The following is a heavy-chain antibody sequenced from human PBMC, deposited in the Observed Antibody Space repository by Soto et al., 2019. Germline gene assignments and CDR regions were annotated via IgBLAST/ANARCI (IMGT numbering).Heavy chain of an antibody. J-gene: IGHJ4*02. CDR3: ARALLAVAGTKFDY. Sequence: QVQLVESGGGVVQPGRSLRLSCAASGFTFSSYAMHWVRQAPGKGLEWVAVISYDGSNKYYADSVKGRFTISRDNSKNTLYLQMTSLSAEDTAVYYCARALLAVAGTKFDYWGQGTLVTVSS. CDR2: ISYDGSNK. V-gene: IGHV3-30-3*01. D-gene: IGHD6-19*01. CDR1: GFTFSSYA.